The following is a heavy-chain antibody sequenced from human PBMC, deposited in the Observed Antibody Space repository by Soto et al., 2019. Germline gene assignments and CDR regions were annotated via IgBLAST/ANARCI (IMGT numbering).Heavy chain of an antibody. CDR1: GGSISTSSYY. J-gene: IGHJ4*02. D-gene: IGHD2-15*01. V-gene: IGHV4-61*01. CDR2: IYYTGGT. Sequence: LSLTCTVSGGSISTSSYYWSWIRQPPGKGLECIGYIYYTGGTNYNPSLKSRVTISLDTSKNQFSLKLSSVTAADTAVYYCARSYCSGGSCFYFDYWGQGTRVTVSS. CDR3: ARSYCSGGSCFYFDY.